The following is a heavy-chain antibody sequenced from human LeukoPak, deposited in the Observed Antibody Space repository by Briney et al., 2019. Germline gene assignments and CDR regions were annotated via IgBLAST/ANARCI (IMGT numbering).Heavy chain of an antibody. V-gene: IGHV3-23*01. CDR3: AKDGYCSSTSCYWSY. CDR1: GFSFSRYA. J-gene: IGHJ4*02. CDR2: ISGAADST. D-gene: IGHD2-2*03. Sequence: GGSLRLSCAASGFSFSRYAMSWVRQAPGRGLEWVSGISGAADSTSYADSVKGRFTIPRDNSKNTLYLQMNSLRAEDTAVYYCAKDGYCSSTSCYWSYWGQGTLVTVSS.